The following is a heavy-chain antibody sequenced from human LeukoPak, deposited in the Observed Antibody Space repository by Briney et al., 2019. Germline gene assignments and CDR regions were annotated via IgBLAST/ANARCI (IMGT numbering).Heavy chain of an antibody. Sequence: PSETLSLTCTVSGYSISSGYYWGWIRQPSGKGLEWIGSIYHSGSTYYNPSLKSRVTISVDTSKNQLSLKLNSVTAADTAVYYCARDQNWAIDYWGQGTLVTVSS. CDR1: GYSISSGYY. CDR2: IYHSGST. V-gene: IGHV4-38-2*02. CDR3: ARDQNWAIDY. J-gene: IGHJ4*02. D-gene: IGHD7-27*01.